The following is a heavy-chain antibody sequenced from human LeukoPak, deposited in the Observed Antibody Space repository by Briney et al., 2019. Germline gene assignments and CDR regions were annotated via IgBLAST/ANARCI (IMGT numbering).Heavy chain of an antibody. CDR1: GGSISGSNYH. Sequence: PSETLSLTCTVSGGSISGSNYHWGWIRQPPGKGLEWIGSINYWGRTYYNPSLESRVTISVDTSKNQFSLKVSSVTAADTALYYCAPTYSYTGGGYDYWGQGTLVTVSS. V-gene: IGHV4-39*01. CDR3: APTYSYTGGGYDY. D-gene: IGHD5-18*01. J-gene: IGHJ4*02. CDR2: INYWGRT.